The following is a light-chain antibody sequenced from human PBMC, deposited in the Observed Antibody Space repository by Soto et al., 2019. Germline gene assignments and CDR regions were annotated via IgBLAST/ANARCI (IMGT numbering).Light chain of an antibody. V-gene: IGLV2-8*01. CDR2: EVS. J-gene: IGLJ1*01. Sequence: QSVLTQPPSASGSPGQSVTISCTGTSSDIGYYNYVSWYQQYPGKAPKPLIYEVSKRPSGVPDRFSGSKSVNTASLTVSRLQAVDEADYYCTSYASTDIHHVVGMGMKVTIL. CDR1: SSDIGYYNY. CDR3: TSYASTDIHHV.